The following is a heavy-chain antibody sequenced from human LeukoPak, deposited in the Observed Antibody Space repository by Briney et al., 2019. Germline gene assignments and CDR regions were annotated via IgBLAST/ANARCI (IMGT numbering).Heavy chain of an antibody. CDR3: ARVLAAAGNNWFDP. CDR1: GGSISSSNW. Sequence: SETLSLTCAVSGGSISSSNWWNWVRQPPGKGLEWIGEIYHSGSTNYNPFLKSRVTISVDKSKNQFSLKLSSVTAADTAVYYCARVLAAAGNNWFDPWGQGTLVTVSS. J-gene: IGHJ5*02. V-gene: IGHV4-4*02. D-gene: IGHD6-13*01. CDR2: IYHSGST.